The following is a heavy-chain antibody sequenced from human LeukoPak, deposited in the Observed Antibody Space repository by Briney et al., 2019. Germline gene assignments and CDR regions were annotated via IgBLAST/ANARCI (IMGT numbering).Heavy chain of an antibody. CDR1: RFTFSSYV. D-gene: IGHD6-13*01. CDR3: ARGRPQQQLDY. Sequence: GGSLRLSCAASRFTFSSYVMSWVRQAPGKGLECVSAISGSGRSTYYADSVKGRFTISRDNSKNTLYLQMNSLRAEDTAVYYCARGRPQQQLDYWGQGTLVTVSS. J-gene: IGHJ4*02. CDR2: ISGSGRST. V-gene: IGHV3-23*01.